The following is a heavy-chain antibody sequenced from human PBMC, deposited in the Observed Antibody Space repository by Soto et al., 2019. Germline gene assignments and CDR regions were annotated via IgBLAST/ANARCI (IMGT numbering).Heavy chain of an antibody. V-gene: IGHV3-48*03. J-gene: IGHJ6*02. CDR2: ISSGASNM. Sequence: GGSLRLSCAASGFAFSGFEMNWVRQAPGKGLEWVSYISSGASNMYYADSVKGRFTISRDNAQSSLYLQMNSLRVEDTAVYYCARDPNYGFRSGYRNKEGTYGMDVWGQGTTVTVSS. D-gene: IGHD3-3*01. CDR1: GFAFSGFE. CDR3: ARDPNYGFRSGYRNKEGTYGMDV.